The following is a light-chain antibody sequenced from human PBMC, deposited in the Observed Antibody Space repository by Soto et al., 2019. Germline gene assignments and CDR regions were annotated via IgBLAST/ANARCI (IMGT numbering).Light chain of an antibody. CDR2: EGS. CDR1: SSDAGSYNL. CDR3: CSYAGSGWV. Sequence: QSALTQPASVSGSPGQSITISCTGTSSDAGSYNLVSWYQQHPGKAPKLMIYEGSKRPSGVSNRFSGSKSGNTASLTISGLQAEDEADYYCCSYAGSGWVFGGGTKLTVL. J-gene: IGLJ3*02. V-gene: IGLV2-23*01.